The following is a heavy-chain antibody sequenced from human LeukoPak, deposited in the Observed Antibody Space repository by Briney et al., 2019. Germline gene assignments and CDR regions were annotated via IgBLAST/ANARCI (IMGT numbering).Heavy chain of an antibody. CDR1: GFTFDDYG. CDR3: AREWQLVVVAFDI. CDR2: ISYDGSNK. V-gene: IGHV3-30*03. J-gene: IGHJ3*02. Sequence: GGSLRLSCAASGFTFDDYGMSWVRQAPGKGLEWVAVISYDGSNKYYADSVKGRFTISRDNSKNTLYLQMNSLRAEDTAVYYCAREWQLVVVAFDIWGQGTMVTVSS. D-gene: IGHD1-26*01.